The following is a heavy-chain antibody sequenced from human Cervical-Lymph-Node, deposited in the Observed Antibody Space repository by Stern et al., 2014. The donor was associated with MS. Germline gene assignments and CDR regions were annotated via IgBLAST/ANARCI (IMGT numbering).Heavy chain of an antibody. J-gene: IGHJ4*02. D-gene: IGHD6-13*01. Sequence: VQLEESGPGLVKPSETLSLTCTVSGDSISSYYWGWIRQPPGKGLEWIGSISYSGSTNYNPSLKSPVTISVDTSKNPFSLRLTSVTAADTAVYYCAGDRYSSSWYKYWGQGTLVTVSS. CDR2: ISYSGST. CDR1: GDSISSYY. CDR3: AGDRYSSSWYKY. V-gene: IGHV4-59*12.